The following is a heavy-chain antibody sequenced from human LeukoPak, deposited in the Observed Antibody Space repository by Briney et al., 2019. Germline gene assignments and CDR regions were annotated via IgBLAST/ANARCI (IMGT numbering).Heavy chain of an antibody. D-gene: IGHD6-6*01. J-gene: IGHJ6*02. CDR2: IIPIFGTA. V-gene: IGHV1-69*13. CDR3: AGYSSSSPAMDV. CDR1: GGTFSSYA. Sequence: SVKVSCRASGGTFSSYAISWVRQAPGQGLEWMGGIIPIFGTANYAQKFQGRVTITADESTSTAYMELSSLRSEDTAVYYCAGYSSSSPAMDVWGQGTTVTVSS.